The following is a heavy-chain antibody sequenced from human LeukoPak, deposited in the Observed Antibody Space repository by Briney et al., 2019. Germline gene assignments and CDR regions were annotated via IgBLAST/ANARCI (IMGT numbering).Heavy chain of an antibody. Sequence: GGSLRLSCAASGFTFSSYAMHWVRQAPGQGLEWMGIINPSGGSTSYAQKFQGRVTMTRDTSTSTVYMELSSLRSEDTAVYYCARGRRWLQSLHYWGQGTLVTVSS. CDR2: INPSGGST. CDR1: GFTFSSYA. D-gene: IGHD5-24*01. J-gene: IGHJ4*02. CDR3: ARGRRWLQSLHY. V-gene: IGHV1-46*01.